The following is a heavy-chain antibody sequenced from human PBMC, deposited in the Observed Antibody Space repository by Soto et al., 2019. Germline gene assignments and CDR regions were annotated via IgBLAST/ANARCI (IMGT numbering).Heavy chain of an antibody. V-gene: IGHV3-33*01. D-gene: IGHD3-9*01. Sequence: GGSLRLSCAAXGFTFSSYGMHWVRQAPGKGLEWVAVIWYDGSNKYYADSVKGRFTISRDNSKNTLYLQMNSLRAEDTAVYYCARDLVYYDILTGARGYWGQGT. CDR1: GFTFSSYG. J-gene: IGHJ4*02. CDR2: IWYDGSNK. CDR3: ARDLVYYDILTGARGY.